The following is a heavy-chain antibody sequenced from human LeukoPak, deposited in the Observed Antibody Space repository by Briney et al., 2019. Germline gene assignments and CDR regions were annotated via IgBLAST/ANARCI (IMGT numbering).Heavy chain of an antibody. CDR1: GYTFTSYG. V-gene: IGHV1-18*01. J-gene: IGHJ5*02. CDR3: ARDQGYDFWSGYYLTPSTPNNWFDP. CDR2: ISAYNGNT. D-gene: IGHD3-3*01. Sequence: VASVKVSCKASGYTFTSYGISWVRQAPGQGLEWMGWISAYNGNTNYAQKLQGRVTMTTDTSTSTAYMELRSLRSDDTAVYYCARDQGYDFWSGYYLTPSTPNNWFDPWGQGTLVTVSS.